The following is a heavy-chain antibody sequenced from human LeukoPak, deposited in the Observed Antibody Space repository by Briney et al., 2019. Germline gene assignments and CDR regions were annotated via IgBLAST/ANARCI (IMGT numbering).Heavy chain of an antibody. J-gene: IGHJ5*02. CDR3: ARAPRGFGDNYGGFDP. CDR1: GYTFASYA. V-gene: IGHV1-3*01. Sequence: ASVKVSCKASGYTFASYAMHWVRQAPGQRLEWMGWINAGNGNTKYSQKFQGRVTITRDTSASTAYMELSSLRSEDTAVYYCARAPRGFGDNYGGFDPWGQGTLVTVSS. D-gene: IGHD3-10*01. CDR2: INAGNGNT.